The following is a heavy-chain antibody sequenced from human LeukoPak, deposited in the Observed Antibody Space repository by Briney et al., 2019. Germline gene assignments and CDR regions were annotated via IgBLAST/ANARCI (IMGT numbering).Heavy chain of an antibody. J-gene: IGHJ4*02. D-gene: IGHD5-12*01. CDR3: RYSGYDYDLRISIDY. CDR1: GGSISSGGYY. CDR2: IYYSGST. Sequence: SETLSLTCTVSGGSISSGGYYWRWIRQHPGKGLEWIGYIYYSGSTYYNPSLKSRVTISVDTSKNQFSLKLSSVTAADTAVYYCRYSGYDYDLRISIDYWGQGTLVTVSS. V-gene: IGHV4-31*03.